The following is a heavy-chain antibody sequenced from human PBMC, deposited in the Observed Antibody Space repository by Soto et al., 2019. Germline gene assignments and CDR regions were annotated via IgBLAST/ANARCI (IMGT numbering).Heavy chain of an antibody. CDR3: AGGRGNQVLRWFDP. D-gene: IGHD2-2*01. CDR2: IDHSGTT. J-gene: IGHJ5*02. V-gene: IGHV4-31*03. Sequence: LSLTYTVSHCSFSVGCYYCSCVRHHPGKGQERIGYIDHSGTTYYNPSLKRRVTISLDTSKNQFSLKLTSVTAAHTGGYYCAGGRGNQVLRWFDPWGQG. CDR1: HCSFSVGCYY.